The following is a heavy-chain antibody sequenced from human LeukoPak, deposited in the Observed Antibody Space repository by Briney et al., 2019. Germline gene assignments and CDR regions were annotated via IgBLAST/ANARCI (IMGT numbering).Heavy chain of an antibody. CDR1: GFTFNSYA. D-gene: IGHD1-1*01. V-gene: IGHV3-23*01. CDR2: ISGTSGAR. CDR3: ARVQPDNNDEYNWFDP. J-gene: IGHJ5*02. Sequence: QPGRSLRLSCAASGFTFNSYAMTWVRQGAGRGLEWVSTISGTSGARSYADSAEGRFSISRDDSKNTLYLQMTSLRVEDTAVYFCARVQPDNNDEYNWFDPWGQGTQVIVSS.